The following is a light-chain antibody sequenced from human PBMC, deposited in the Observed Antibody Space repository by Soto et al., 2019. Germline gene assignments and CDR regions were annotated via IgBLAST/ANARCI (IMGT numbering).Light chain of an antibody. CDR2: GAS. CDR1: QSISTN. J-gene: IGKJ3*01. Sequence: EIVMTQSPATLSVSPRERASLSCRASQSISTNLAWYQQKPGQAPRLLIYGASTRATGIPARFSGSGSGTECTLTISSPQSEDFAVYYCQQYDKWPLTFGPGTKVDIE. V-gene: IGKV3-15*01. CDR3: QQYDKWPLT.